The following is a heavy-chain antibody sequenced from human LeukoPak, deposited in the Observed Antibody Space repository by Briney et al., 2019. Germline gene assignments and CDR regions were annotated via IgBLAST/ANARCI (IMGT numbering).Heavy chain of an antibody. Sequence: GGSLRLSCAASGFTFSSYSMNWVRQAPGKGLEWVSSISSSSSYIYYADSVKGRFTISRDNAKNSLYLQMNSLRAEDTAVYYCARERQLWSRGDYWGQGTLVTVSS. CDR3: ARERQLWSRGDY. J-gene: IGHJ4*02. D-gene: IGHD5-18*01. V-gene: IGHV3-21*04. CDR2: ISSSSSYI. CDR1: GFTFSSYS.